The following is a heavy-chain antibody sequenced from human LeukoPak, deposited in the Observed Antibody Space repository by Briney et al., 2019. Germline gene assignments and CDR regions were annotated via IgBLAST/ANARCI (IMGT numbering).Heavy chain of an antibody. CDR1: GFTFSTYA. Sequence: GGSLRLSCAASGFTFSTYAMSWVRQAPGKGLEWVSNISGGSSNTYYADSVKGRFTISREDSKNTAYLQMNSLKTEDTAVYYCNRHDSGSSKDYWGQGTLVTVSS. CDR2: ISGGSSNT. D-gene: IGHD3-10*01. J-gene: IGHJ4*02. CDR3: NRHDSGSSKDY. V-gene: IGHV3-23*01.